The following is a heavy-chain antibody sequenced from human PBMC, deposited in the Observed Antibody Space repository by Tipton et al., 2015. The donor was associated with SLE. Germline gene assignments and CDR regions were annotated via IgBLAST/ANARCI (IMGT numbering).Heavy chain of an antibody. CDR3: ARGRSVHSSSWYGRVAFDI. Sequence: TLSLTCTVSGGSISSGGYYWSWIRQHPGKGLEWIGYIYYSGSTYYNPSLKSRVTISVDTSKNQFSLKLSSVTAADTAVYYCARGRSVHSSSWYGRVAFDIWGQGTMVTVSS. CDR1: GGSISSGGYY. J-gene: IGHJ3*02. D-gene: IGHD6-13*01. V-gene: IGHV4-31*03. CDR2: IYYSGST.